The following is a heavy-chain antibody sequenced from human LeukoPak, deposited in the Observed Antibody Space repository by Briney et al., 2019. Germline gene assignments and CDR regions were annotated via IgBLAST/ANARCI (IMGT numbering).Heavy chain of an antibody. CDR2: INPNSGGT. Sequence: ASVKVSCKASGYTFTGYYMHWVRQAPGQGLEWMGWINPNSGGTNYAQKFQGRVTMTRDTSISTAYMELSRLRSDDTAVYYCGGVYSGYDSNHYYYYYYMDVWGKGTTVTISS. CDR1: GYTFTGYY. V-gene: IGHV1-2*02. J-gene: IGHJ6*03. D-gene: IGHD5-12*01. CDR3: GGVYSGYDSNHYYYYYYMDV.